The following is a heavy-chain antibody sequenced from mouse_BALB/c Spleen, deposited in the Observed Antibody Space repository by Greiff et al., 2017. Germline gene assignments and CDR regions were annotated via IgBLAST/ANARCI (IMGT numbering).Heavy chain of an antibody. D-gene: IGHD1-2*01. Sequence: EVPLVESGGGLVKPGGSRKLSCAASGFTFSSFGMHWVRQAPEKGLEWVAYISSGSSTIYYADTVKGRFTISRDNPKNTLFLQMTSLRSEDTAMYYCARSPQFITTGSYAMDDWGQGTSVTVSS. V-gene: IGHV5-17*02. CDR3: ARSPQFITTGSYAMDD. CDR1: GFTFSSFG. CDR2: ISSGSSTI. J-gene: IGHJ4*01.